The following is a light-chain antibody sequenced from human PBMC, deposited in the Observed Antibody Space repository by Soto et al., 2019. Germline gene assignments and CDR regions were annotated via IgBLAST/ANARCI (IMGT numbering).Light chain of an antibody. J-gene: IGKJ3*01. CDR1: QSVTNNF. V-gene: IGKV3D-20*01. CDR3: QQYGTPLFT. CDR2: DAS. Sequence: IVLTQSPATLSLSPGERATLSCGASQSVTNNFLAWYQQKPGQAPRLLNYDASSRTTGVADRFSGSGSGTDSTLTISRLEQEDFAYYYCQQYGTPLFTFGPGTKVDIK.